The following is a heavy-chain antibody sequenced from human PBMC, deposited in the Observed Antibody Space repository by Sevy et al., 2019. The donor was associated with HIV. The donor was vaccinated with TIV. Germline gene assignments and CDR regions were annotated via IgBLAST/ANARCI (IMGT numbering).Heavy chain of an antibody. V-gene: IGHV4-34*01. CDR1: GGSFSGYY. CDR2: INHSGST. CDR3: ARAVEATGNWFDP. J-gene: IGHJ5*02. D-gene: IGHD1-26*01. Sequence: SETLSLTCAVYGGSFSGYYWSWIRQPPGKGLEWIGEINHSGSTNYNPSLKSRVTISVDTSKNQFSLKLSSVTAADTAVYYCARAVEATGNWFDPWGQGTLVTVSS.